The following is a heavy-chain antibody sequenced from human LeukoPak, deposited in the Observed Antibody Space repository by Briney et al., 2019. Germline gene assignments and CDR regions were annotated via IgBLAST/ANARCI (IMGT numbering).Heavy chain of an antibody. V-gene: IGHV3-21*01. CDR1: GFTFSSYS. CDR2: ISSSSSYI. J-gene: IGHJ4*02. CDR3: ARDGYDILTGYPRFDY. Sequence: GGSLRLSCAASGFTFSSYSMNWVRQAPGKGLEWVSPISSSSSYIYYADSVKGRFTISRDNAKNSLYLQMNSLRAEDTAVYYCARDGYDILTGYPRFDYWGQGTLVTVSS. D-gene: IGHD3-9*01.